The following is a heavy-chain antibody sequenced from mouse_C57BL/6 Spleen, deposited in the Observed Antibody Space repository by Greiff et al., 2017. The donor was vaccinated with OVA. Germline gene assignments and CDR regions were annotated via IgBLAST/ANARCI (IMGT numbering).Heavy chain of an antibody. J-gene: IGHJ3*01. Sequence: EVQLQESGPELVKPGASVKISCKASGYSFTGYYMNWVKQSPEKSLEWIGEINPSTGGTTYNQKFKAKATLTVDKSSSTAYMQLKSLTSEDSAVYYCARRGLFAYWGQGTLVTVSA. V-gene: IGHV1-42*01. D-gene: IGHD3-3*01. CDR2: INPSTGGT. CDR1: GYSFTGYY. CDR3: ARRGLFAY.